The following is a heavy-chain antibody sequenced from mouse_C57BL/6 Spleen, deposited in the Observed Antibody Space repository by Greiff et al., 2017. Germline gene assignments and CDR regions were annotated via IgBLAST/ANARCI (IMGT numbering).Heavy chain of an antibody. D-gene: IGHD1-3*01. CDR1: GFTFSDYY. J-gene: IGHJ2*01. V-gene: IGHV5-16*01. Sequence: EVQVVESEGGLVPPGSSMKLSCTASGFTFSDYYMAWVRQVPEKGLEWVANINYDGSSTYYLDSLKSRFIISRDNAKNILYLQMSSLKSEDTATYYCARGLNFDYWGQGTTLTVSS. CDR3: ARGLNFDY. CDR2: INYDGSST.